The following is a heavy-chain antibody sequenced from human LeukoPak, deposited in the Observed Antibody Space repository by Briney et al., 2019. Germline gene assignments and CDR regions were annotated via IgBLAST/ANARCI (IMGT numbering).Heavy chain of an antibody. D-gene: IGHD3-3*01. V-gene: IGHV4-39*01. Sequence: PSETLSLTCTVSGYSISSSSYYWGWIRQPPGKGLEWIGSIYYSGSTYYNPSLKSRVTISVDTSKNQFSLKLSSVTAADTAVYYCARRITIFGVVIAELDYYFDYWGQGTLVTVSS. CDR1: GYSISSSSYY. CDR2: IYYSGST. CDR3: ARRITIFGVVIAELDYYFDY. J-gene: IGHJ4*02.